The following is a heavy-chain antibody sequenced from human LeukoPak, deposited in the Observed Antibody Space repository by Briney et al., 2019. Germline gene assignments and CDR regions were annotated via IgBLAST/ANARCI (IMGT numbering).Heavy chain of an antibody. D-gene: IGHD3-10*01. Sequence: ASVKVSCKASEYTFTRYYVHWVRQAPGQGLEWMGWINPNSGGTKYAQKFQGRVTMTRDTSISTAYMELSRLRSDDTAMYYCAPGGAIDYWGQGTLVTVSS. CDR3: APGGAIDY. CDR2: INPNSGGT. J-gene: IGHJ4*02. V-gene: IGHV1-2*02. CDR1: EYTFTRYY.